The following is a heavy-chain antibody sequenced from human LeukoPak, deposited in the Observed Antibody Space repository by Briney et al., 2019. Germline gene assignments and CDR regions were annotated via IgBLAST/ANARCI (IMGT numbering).Heavy chain of an antibody. Sequence: ASXXVSCKASGYTFISYYMHWVRQAPGQGPEWMGIINPSGGSTKYAQKLQGRVTMTSDTSTSTVYMELSSLRSEDTAVYYCARDDSSGPQVYWGQGTLVTVSS. CDR2: INPSGGST. V-gene: IGHV1-46*01. CDR3: ARDDSSGPQVY. CDR1: GYTFISYY. D-gene: IGHD3-22*01. J-gene: IGHJ4*02.